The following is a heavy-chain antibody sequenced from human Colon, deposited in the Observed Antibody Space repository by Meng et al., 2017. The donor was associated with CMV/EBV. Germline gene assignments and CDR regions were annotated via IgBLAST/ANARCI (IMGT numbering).Heavy chain of an antibody. Sequence: ASVKVSCKASGYTFTGYHIHWVRQAPGQGLEWMGRINPKTGETKYAQRFQDRITMTRATSISAAYMELNSLRSDDTAIYYCARDVPLQFLVYWGQGTLVTVSS. CDR3: ARDVPLQFLVY. D-gene: IGHD3-3*01. CDR1: GYTFTGYH. CDR2: INPKTGET. J-gene: IGHJ4*02. V-gene: IGHV1-2*02.